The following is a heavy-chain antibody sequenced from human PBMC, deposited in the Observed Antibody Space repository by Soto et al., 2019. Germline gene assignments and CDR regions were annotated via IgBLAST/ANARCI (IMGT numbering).Heavy chain of an antibody. D-gene: IGHD1-1*01. Sequence: EVQLVESGGGLIQPGGSLRLSCAASGFTVSSNSMSWVRQAPGKGLEWVSVIYSGGSTYYADYVKGRFTISRDNSKNTLYLQMNSVRAEDTAVDYCARGLEHDYWGQGTLVTVSS. V-gene: IGHV3-53*01. CDR2: IYSGGST. CDR3: ARGLEHDY. J-gene: IGHJ4*02. CDR1: GFTVSSNS.